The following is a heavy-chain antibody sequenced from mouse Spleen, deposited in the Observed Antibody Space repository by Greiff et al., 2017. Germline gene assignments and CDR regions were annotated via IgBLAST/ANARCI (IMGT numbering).Heavy chain of an antibody. CDR2: IDPETGGT. CDR1: GYTFTDYE. V-gene: IGHV1-15*01. J-gene: IGHJ2*01. CDR3: TRWDYAY. Sequence: QVQLQQSGAELVRPGASVTLSCKASGYTFTDYEMHWVKQTPVHGLEWIGAIDPETGGTAYNQKFKGKAILTADKSSSTAYMELRSLTSEDSAVDYCTRWDYAYWGQGTTLTVSS. D-gene: IGHD2-4*01.